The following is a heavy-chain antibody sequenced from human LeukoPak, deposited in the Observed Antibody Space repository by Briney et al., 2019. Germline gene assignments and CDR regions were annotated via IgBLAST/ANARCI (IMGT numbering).Heavy chain of an antibody. V-gene: IGHV3-30*02. CDR3: ARRYYGSGRHSFDY. Sequence: PGGSLRLSCAASGFTFSSYGMHWVRQAPGKGLEWVAFIRYDGSNKYYADSVKGRFTISRDNSKNTLYLQMNSLRAEDTAVYYCARRYYGSGRHSFDYWGQGTLVTVSS. CDR1: GFTFSSYG. CDR2: IRYDGSNK. J-gene: IGHJ4*02. D-gene: IGHD3-10*01.